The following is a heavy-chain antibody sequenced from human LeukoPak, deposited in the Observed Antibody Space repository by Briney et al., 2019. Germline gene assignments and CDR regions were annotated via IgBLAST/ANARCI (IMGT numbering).Heavy chain of an antibody. CDR2: INHSGST. Sequence: SETLSLTCAVYGGSFSGYYWSWTRQPPGKGLEWIGEINHSGSTNYNPSLKSRVTISVDTSKNQFSLKLSSVTAADTAVYYCARRSYYDFWSGYWLLGAFDIWGQGTMVTVSS. CDR1: GGSFSGYY. CDR3: ARRSYYDFWSGYWLLGAFDI. V-gene: IGHV4-34*01. D-gene: IGHD3-3*01. J-gene: IGHJ3*02.